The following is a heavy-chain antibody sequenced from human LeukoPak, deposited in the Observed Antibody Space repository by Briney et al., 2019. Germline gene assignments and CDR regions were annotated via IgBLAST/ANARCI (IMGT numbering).Heavy chain of an antibody. Sequence: GGSLRLSCAASGFTFDDYGMSWVRQAPGKGLEWVSGINWNGGSTGYADSVEGRFTISRDNAKNSLYLQMNSPRAEDTALYYCARDQKNYYYMDVWGKGTTVTVSS. V-gene: IGHV3-20*04. CDR1: GFTFDDYG. J-gene: IGHJ6*03. CDR2: INWNGGST. CDR3: ARDQKNYYYMDV.